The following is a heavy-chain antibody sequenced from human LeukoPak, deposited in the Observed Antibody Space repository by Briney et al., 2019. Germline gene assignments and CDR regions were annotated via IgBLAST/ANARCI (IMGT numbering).Heavy chain of an antibody. J-gene: IGHJ4*02. CDR1: GFTFDDYT. CDR3: VKGGGGLATITSLQY. CDR2: INWDGASR. Sequence: GGSLRLSCAASGFTFDDYTMYWIRQAPGKGLEWVSAINWDGASRTYADSVKGRFSISRDNSKNSLYLQMNSLRREDTALYYCVKGGGGLATITSLQYWGQGTLVTVFS. D-gene: IGHD5-24*01. V-gene: IGHV3-43*01.